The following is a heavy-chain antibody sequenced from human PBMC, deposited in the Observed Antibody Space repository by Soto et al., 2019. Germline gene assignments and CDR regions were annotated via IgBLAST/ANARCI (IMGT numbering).Heavy chain of an antibody. CDR1: GFLFNTYA. D-gene: IGHD3-9*01. CDR2: TSHDGSRV. Sequence: RLSCTTSGFLFNTYAMHWVRQAPGKGLEWVAVTSHDGSRVYYADAVKGRFTISRDNSQNTLYLQMNSLSTEDMAVYYCARPGSGYDILTGQYFYYYHAMDVWGQGTTVTVSS. V-gene: IGHV3-30-3*01. CDR3: ARPGSGYDILTGQYFYYYHAMDV. J-gene: IGHJ6*02.